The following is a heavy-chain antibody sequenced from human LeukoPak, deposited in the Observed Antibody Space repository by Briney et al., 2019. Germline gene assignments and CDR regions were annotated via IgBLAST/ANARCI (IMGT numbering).Heavy chain of an antibody. CDR2: INPNSGGT. V-gene: IGHV1-2*02. CDR1: GYTFTGYY. J-gene: IGHJ6*03. D-gene: IGHD4-17*01. Sequence: ASVTVSCKASGYTFTGYYMHWVRQAPGQGLEWMGWINPNSGGTNYAQKFQGRVTMTRDTSISTAYMELSRLRSDDTAVYYCASFEPTVTRRPAAAYYYMDVWGKGTTVTVSS. CDR3: ASFEPTVTRRPAAAYYYMDV.